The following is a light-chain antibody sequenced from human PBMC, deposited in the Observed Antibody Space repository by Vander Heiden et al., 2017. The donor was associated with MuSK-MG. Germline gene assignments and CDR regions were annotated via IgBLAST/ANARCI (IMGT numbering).Light chain of an antibody. CDR3: SSDTSSSTLV. CDR2: DVS. V-gene: IGLV2-14*01. Sequence: QSALTQPASVSGSPGQSIPISCTGTSSDVGGYNYVSWYQQHPGKAPKRMIYDVSNRPSGVSNRFSGSKSGNTASLTISGLQAEDEADYYCSSDTSSSTLVFGTGTKVTVL. CDR1: SSDVGGYNY. J-gene: IGLJ1*01.